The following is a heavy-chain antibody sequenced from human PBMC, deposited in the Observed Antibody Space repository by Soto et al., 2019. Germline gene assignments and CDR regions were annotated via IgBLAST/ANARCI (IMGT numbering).Heavy chain of an antibody. D-gene: IGHD3-3*01. CDR2: MYHSGSN. Sequence: QLQLQESGSGLVKPSQTLSLTCAVSGGSMSSCGYSWSWIRQPPGKGLEWIGDMYHSGSNYYNPSLKSRVTISVDRSKNQFSLTLKSVTAAATAVYYCARWPPFGRGGQGTLVTVSS. CDR3: ARWPPFGR. V-gene: IGHV4-30-2*01. J-gene: IGHJ4*02. CDR1: GGSMSSCGYS.